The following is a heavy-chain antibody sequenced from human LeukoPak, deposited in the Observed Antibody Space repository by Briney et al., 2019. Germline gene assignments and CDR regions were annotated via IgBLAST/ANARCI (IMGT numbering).Heavy chain of an antibody. V-gene: IGHV3-23*01. D-gene: IGHD5-12*01. CDR1: GFTFSNYA. CDR2: ISGSGGST. CDR3: ARRGYGS. J-gene: IGHJ4*02. Sequence: GGSLRLSCAASGFTFSNYAMSWVRQAPGKRLEWVSAISGSGGSTNYVDSVKGRFTISRDNSKNKLYLQMNSLRAEDTAVYYCARRGYGSWGRGTLVTVSS.